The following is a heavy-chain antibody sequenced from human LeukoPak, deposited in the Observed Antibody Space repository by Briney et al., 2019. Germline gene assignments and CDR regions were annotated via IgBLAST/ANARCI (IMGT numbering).Heavy chain of an antibody. Sequence: PSETLSLTCAVYGGSFSGYYWSWIRQPPGKGPEWIGEIDHSGSTNYNPSLKSRVTISVDTSKNQFSLKLSSVTAADTAVYYCARVGMWFGPDDYYYGMDVWGQGTTVTVSS. CDR2: IDHSGST. J-gene: IGHJ6*02. CDR3: ARVGMWFGPDDYYYGMDV. D-gene: IGHD3-10*01. V-gene: IGHV4-34*01. CDR1: GGSFSGYY.